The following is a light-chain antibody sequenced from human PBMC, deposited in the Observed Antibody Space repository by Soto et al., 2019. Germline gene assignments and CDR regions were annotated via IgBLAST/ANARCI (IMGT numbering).Light chain of an antibody. V-gene: IGKV3-15*01. CDR1: QSFSSN. J-gene: IGKJ1*01. CDR3: QQYNWPPTWT. Sequence: EIVMTQSPAALSVSPGERATLSCRAGQSFSSNLAWYQQKPGQPPRLLIYGASTRATGIPARFSGSGSGTEFTLTISSLQSEDFAVYYCQQYNWPPTWTFGQGTKVDIK. CDR2: GAS.